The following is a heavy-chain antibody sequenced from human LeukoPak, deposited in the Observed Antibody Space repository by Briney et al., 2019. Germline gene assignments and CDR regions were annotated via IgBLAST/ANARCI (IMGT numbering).Heavy chain of an antibody. D-gene: IGHD2-2*01. J-gene: IGHJ4*02. CDR3: ARDLCSSTSCYDDY. CDR2: ISSSSSTI. V-gene: IGHV3-48*01. CDR1: GFTFSSYS. Sequence: PGGSLRLSCAASGFTFSSYSMNWVRQAPGKGLEWVSSISSSSSTIYYADSVKGRFTISRDNAKNSLYLQMNSLRAEDTAVYYCARDLCSSTSCYDDYWGQGTLVTVSS.